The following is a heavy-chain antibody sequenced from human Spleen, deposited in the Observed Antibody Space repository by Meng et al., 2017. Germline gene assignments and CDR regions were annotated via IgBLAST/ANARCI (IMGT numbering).Heavy chain of an antibody. CDR3: ARASSSGTYYYGMDV. J-gene: IGHJ6*02. D-gene: IGHD6-13*01. V-gene: IGHV3-30*01. Sequence: GGSLRLSCAASGFTFSSYAMHWVRQAPGKGLEWVAVISNDGSNKYYADSVKGRFTISRDNSKNTLYLQINSLRAEDTAVYYCARASSSGTYYYGMDVWGQGTTVTVSS. CDR1: GFTFSSYA. CDR2: ISNDGSNK.